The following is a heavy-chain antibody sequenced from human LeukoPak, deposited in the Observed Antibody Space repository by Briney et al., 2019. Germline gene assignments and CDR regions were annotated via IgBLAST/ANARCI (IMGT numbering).Heavy chain of an antibody. CDR3: ARDSGRGYYRNWFDP. D-gene: IGHD2-15*01. Sequence: GGSLRLSCAASGFTFSSYWMHWVRQAPGKGLVWVSRINSDGSSTSYADSVKGRFTISRDNAKNTLYLQMNSLRAEDTAVYYCARDSGRGYYRNWFDPWGQGTLDTVSS. V-gene: IGHV3-74*01. CDR2: INSDGSST. CDR1: GFTFSSYW. J-gene: IGHJ5*02.